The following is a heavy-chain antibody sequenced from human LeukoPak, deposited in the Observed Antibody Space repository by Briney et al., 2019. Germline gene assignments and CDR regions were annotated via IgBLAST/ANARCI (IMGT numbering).Heavy chain of an antibody. V-gene: IGHV1-8*01. D-gene: IGHD3-3*01. Sequence: ASVKVSCKASGYTFTSYDINWVRQATGQGLEWMGWMNPNSGNTGYAQKFRGRVTMTRNASISTAYMELSSLRSEDTAVYYCARGLRFLEWLDDAFDIWGQGTMVTVSS. CDR1: GYTFTSYD. CDR2: MNPNSGNT. J-gene: IGHJ3*02. CDR3: ARGLRFLEWLDDAFDI.